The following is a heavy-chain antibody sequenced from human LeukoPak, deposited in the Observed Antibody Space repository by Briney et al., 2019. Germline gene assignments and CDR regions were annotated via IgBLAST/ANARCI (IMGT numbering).Heavy chain of an antibody. CDR2: ISSSSYI. CDR3: ARLSIAVAGLDY. D-gene: IGHD6-19*01. CDR1: GFTFSSYS. V-gene: IGHV3-21*01. J-gene: IGHJ4*02. Sequence: GGSLRLSCAASGFTFSSYSMNWLRQAPGKGLEWVSSISSSSYIYYADSVKGRFTISRDNAKNSLYLQMNSLRAEDTAVYYCARLSIAVAGLDYWGQGTLVTVSS.